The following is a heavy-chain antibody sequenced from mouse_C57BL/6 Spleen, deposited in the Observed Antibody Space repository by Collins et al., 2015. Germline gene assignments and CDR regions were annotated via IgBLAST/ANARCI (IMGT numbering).Heavy chain of an antibody. Sequence: QVQLQQPGAELVKPGTSVKLSCKASGYNFTSYWINWVKLRPGQGLEWIGDIYPGSGSTNYNEKFKSKATLTVDTSSSTAYMQLSSLASEDSALYYCARGPIHYYGPHYFDYWGQGTTLTVSS. D-gene: IGHD1-2*01. J-gene: IGHJ2*01. V-gene: IGHV1-55*01. CDR3: ARGPIHYYGPHYFDY. CDR2: IYPGSGST. CDR1: GYNFTSYW.